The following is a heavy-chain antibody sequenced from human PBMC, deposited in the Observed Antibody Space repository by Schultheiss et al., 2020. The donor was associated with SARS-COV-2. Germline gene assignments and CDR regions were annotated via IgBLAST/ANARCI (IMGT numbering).Heavy chain of an antibody. CDR1: GFTFSDYY. CDR3: AGRFGELYYYYYGMDV. D-gene: IGHD3-10*01. CDR2: ISSSGSTI. V-gene: IGHV3-11*04. J-gene: IGHJ6*02. Sequence: GGSLRLSCAASGFTFSDYYMSWIRQAPGKGLEWVSYISSSGSTIYYADSVKGRFTISRDNAKNSLYLQMNSLRAEDTAVYYCAGRFGELYYYYYGMDVWGQGTTVTVSS.